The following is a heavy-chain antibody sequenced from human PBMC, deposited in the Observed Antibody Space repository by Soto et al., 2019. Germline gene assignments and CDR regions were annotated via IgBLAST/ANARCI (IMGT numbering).Heavy chain of an antibody. CDR1: GFTFNNYA. D-gene: IGHD6-13*01. J-gene: IGHJ5*02. CDR2: IGGGGGST. V-gene: IGHV3-23*01. CDR3: GARYSSSWSGFDP. Sequence: GGSLRLSCTASGFTFNNYAMNWVRQAPGKGLEWVSVIGGGGGSTYYAASVKGRFTISRDNSKNTLYLQMSSLRADDTAVYYCGARYSSSWSGFDPWGQGTLVTVSS.